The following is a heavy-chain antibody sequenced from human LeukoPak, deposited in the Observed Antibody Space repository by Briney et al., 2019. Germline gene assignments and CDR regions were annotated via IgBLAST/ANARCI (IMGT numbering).Heavy chain of an antibody. V-gene: IGHV3-30*18. CDR3: AKSRIAAAEGYYYGMDV. CDR1: GFTFSSYG. CDR2: ISYDGSNK. J-gene: IGHJ6*02. D-gene: IGHD6-13*01. Sequence: PGGSLRLSCAASGFTFSSYGIHWVRQAPGKGLEWVAVISYDGSNKYYADSVKGRFTISRDNSKNTLYLQMNSLRAEDTAVYYCAKSRIAAAEGYYYGMDVWGQGTTVTVSS.